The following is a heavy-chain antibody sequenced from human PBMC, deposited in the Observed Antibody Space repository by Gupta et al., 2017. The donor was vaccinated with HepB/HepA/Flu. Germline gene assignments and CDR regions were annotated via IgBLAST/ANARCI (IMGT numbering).Heavy chain of an antibody. V-gene: IGHV1-2*02. J-gene: IGHJ3*02. D-gene: IGHD5-24*01. Sequence: QVQVVQSGADVKRPGASVNVSCKASGYTFNDYYIHWVRQAPGQGLEWVGWINPKDGGKKYTQKCKGRVTMTRDTSINTAYMELTRLTSDDMAVYYCVRGGRDRGPLDAFDMWGQGTLVTVSS. CDR3: VRGGRDRGPLDAFDM. CDR1: GYTFNDYY. CDR2: INPKDGGK.